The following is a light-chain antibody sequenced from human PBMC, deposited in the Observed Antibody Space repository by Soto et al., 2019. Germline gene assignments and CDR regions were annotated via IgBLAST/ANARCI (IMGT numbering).Light chain of an antibody. J-gene: IGKJ4*01. CDR1: QSPYSTY. V-gene: IGKV3-20*01. Sequence: NVLTQSPVTLSLSPGERATLSCRTSQSPYSTYLAWYQQKPGQAPRLLIYGASDRAAGIPDRFSGSGSGTDFTLTISRLEPEDFAVYYCQRYGTSSSFGGGTKVDIK. CDR2: GAS. CDR3: QRYGTSSS.